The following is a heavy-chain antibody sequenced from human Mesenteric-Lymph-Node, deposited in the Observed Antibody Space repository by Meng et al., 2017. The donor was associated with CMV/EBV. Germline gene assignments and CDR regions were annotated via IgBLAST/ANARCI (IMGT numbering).Heavy chain of an antibody. V-gene: IGHV3-30*04. D-gene: IGHD6-13*01. CDR2: ISYDGSNK. CDR1: GFTFSSYA. J-gene: IGHJ4*02. Sequence: GGSLRLSCAASGFTFSSYAMHWVRQAPGKGLEWVAVISYDGSNKYYADSVKGRFTISRDNSKNTLYLQMNSLRAEDTAVYYCARDLSSYFDYWGQGTLVTVSS. CDR3: ARDLSSYFDY.